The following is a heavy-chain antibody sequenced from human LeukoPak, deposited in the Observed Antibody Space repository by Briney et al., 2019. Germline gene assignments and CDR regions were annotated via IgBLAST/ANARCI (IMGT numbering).Heavy chain of an antibody. Sequence: GGSLRLSCAASGFTFSSFGMHWVRQAPGKGLEWVALISYDGSDKSYGDSVKGRFTISRDDSKNTLYLRMNSLRPEDTAVYFCAKRARQRLGPYNYFDTWGQGTLVTVSS. D-gene: IGHD6-25*01. CDR2: ISYDGSDK. V-gene: IGHV3-30*18. CDR3: AKRARQRLGPYNYFDT. J-gene: IGHJ5*02. CDR1: GFTFSSFG.